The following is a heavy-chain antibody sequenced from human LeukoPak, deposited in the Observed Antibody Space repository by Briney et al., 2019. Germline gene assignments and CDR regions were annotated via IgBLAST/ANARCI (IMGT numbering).Heavy chain of an antibody. J-gene: IGHJ6*02. Sequence: GGSLTLSCAASGFTFSNAWMSWVRQAPGKWLEWVGRIKSKTDGGTTDYAAPVKGRFTISRDDSKNTLYLQMNSLKTEDTAVYYCTTDLGLWFGELEGVWGQGTTVTVSS. D-gene: IGHD3-10*01. CDR1: GFTFSNAW. CDR3: TTDLGLWFGELEGV. CDR2: IKSKTDGGTT. V-gene: IGHV3-15*01.